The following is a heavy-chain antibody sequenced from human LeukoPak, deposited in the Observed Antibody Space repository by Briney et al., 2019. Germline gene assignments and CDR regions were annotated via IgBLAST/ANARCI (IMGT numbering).Heavy chain of an antibody. CDR3: AKVRDIVVVVSAFDI. Sequence: PGGSLRLSCAASGFTFSSYWMSWVRQAPGKGLEWVANIKQDGSEKYYVDSVKGRFTISRDSAKNSLYLQMNSLRAEDTAVYYCAKVRDIVVVVSAFDIWGQGTMVTVSS. D-gene: IGHD2-15*01. CDR1: GFTFSSYW. J-gene: IGHJ3*02. CDR2: IKQDGSEK. V-gene: IGHV3-7*01.